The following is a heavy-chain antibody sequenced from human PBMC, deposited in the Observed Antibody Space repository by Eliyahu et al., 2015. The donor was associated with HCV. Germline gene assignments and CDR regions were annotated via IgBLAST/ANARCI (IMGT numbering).Heavy chain of an antibody. CDR3: ARMEAARDWFDP. J-gene: IGHJ5*02. V-gene: IGHV5-51*01. CDR1: GXPFTNYW. D-gene: IGHD6-6*01. CDR2: IYPGDSDT. Sequence: EVQLVQSGAEVXKPGESLKISCKGSGXPFTNYWIGWVRQMPGKGLEWMGIIYPGDSDTKYSPSFQGHVTISADKSISTAYLQWSSLRASDTAMYYCARMEAARDWFDPWGQGTXVTVSS.